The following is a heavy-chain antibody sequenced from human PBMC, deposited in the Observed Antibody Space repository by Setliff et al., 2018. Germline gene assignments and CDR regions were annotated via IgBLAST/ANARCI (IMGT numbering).Heavy chain of an antibody. J-gene: IGHJ4*02. CDR3: ARDGGEY. D-gene: IGHD3-16*01. Sequence: HPGGSLRLSCAASGFTFSNSWMSWVRQAPGKGLEWVANIKQDGSEKYYVDSVKGRFTISRDNAKNSLYLQMNSLRGEDTAVYYCARDGGEYWGQGTLVTVSS. CDR2: IKQDGSEK. V-gene: IGHV3-7*01. CDR1: GFTFSNSW.